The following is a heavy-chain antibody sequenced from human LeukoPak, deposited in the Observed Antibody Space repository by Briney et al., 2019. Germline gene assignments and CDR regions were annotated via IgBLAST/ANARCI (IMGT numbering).Heavy chain of an antibody. V-gene: IGHV3-74*01. CDR2: IKTDGSVN. D-gene: IGHD4-11*01. CDR1: GFSFSDYW. Sequence: PGGSLTLSCAASGFSFSDYWMVWVRQAPGKGLAWVSNIKTDGSVNHYADSVKGRSTISRDNAKNTLYLQMNSLRAEDTAVYYCGRDNNYKVDVWGKGTTVTVSS. CDR3: GRDNNYKVDV. J-gene: IGHJ6*04.